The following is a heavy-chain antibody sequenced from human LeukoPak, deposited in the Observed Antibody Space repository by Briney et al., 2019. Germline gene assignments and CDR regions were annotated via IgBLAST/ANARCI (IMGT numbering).Heavy chain of an antibody. CDR1: GFTFDDYA. CDR2: ISWNSGST. Sequence: GGSLRLSCAASGFTFDDYAMHWVRQAPGKGLEWVSGISWNSGSTYYADSVKGRFTISRDNSKNTLYLQMNSLRAEDTAVYYCAKGFPSTYGMDVWGQGTTVTVS. V-gene: IGHV3-23*01. D-gene: IGHD3-10*01. J-gene: IGHJ6*02. CDR3: AKGFPSTYGMDV.